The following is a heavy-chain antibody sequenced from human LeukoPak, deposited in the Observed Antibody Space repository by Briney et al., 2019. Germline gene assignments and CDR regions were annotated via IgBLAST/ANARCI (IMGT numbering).Heavy chain of an antibody. V-gene: IGHV4-61*01. CDR1: GGSVSSGNFY. CDR2: IHYSGSN. D-gene: IGHD3-22*01. Sequence: PSETLSLTCIVSGGSVSSGNFYWSWLRQPPGKGLEWIGYIHYSGSNNYNPSLKSRATISVGTSKNQFSLKLSSVTAADTGVYYCARGYVYYYDGSGYDGHYFDYWGQGTLVTVSS. J-gene: IGHJ4*02. CDR3: ARGYVYYYDGSGYDGHYFDY.